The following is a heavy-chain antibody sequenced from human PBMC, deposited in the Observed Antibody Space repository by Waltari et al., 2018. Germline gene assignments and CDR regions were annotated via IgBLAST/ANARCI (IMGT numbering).Heavy chain of an antibody. Sequence: QLQLQESGPGLVKPSETLSLTCTVSGGSIRSSSYHWGWITQPPGKGLEWIGSIYYSGSTYYNPSLKSRVTISVDTSKNQFSLKLSSVTAADTAVYYCARQPVTLGEKYYFDYWGQGTLVTVSS. J-gene: IGHJ4*02. CDR1: GGSIRSSSYH. D-gene: IGHD3-16*01. CDR2: IYYSGST. CDR3: ARQPVTLGEKYYFDY. V-gene: IGHV4-39*01.